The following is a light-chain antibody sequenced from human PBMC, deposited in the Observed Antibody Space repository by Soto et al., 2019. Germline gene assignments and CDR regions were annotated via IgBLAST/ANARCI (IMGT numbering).Light chain of an antibody. CDR1: SSDVGGYNF. CDR2: DVT. J-gene: IGLJ3*02. V-gene: IGLV2-11*01. CDR3: CSYAGSYNEV. Sequence: QSVLTQPRSVSGSPGQSVTISCTGTSSDVGGYNFVSWYQHHPGKAPKLMIYDVTKRPSGVPDRFSGSKSGNTASLTISGLQAEDEADYYCCSYAGSYNEVFGGGTKVTVL.